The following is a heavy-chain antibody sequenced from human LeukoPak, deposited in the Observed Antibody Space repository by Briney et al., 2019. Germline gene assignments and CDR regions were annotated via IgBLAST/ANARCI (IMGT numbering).Heavy chain of an antibody. CDR2: ISSSSSYI. Sequence: ETLSLTCAVYGGSFSGDYWSWIRQPPGKGLEWVSSISSSSSYIYYADSVKGRFTISRDNAKNSLYLQMNSLRAEDTAVYYCARKVPAHTYYYYGMDVWGQGTTVTVSS. V-gene: IGHV3-21*01. CDR3: ARKVPAHTYYYYGMDV. D-gene: IGHD2-2*01. J-gene: IGHJ6*02. CDR1: GGSFSGDY.